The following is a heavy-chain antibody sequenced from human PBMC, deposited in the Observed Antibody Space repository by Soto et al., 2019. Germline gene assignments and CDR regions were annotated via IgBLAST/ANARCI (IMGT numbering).Heavy chain of an antibody. CDR1: GGSVRSGSYY. V-gene: IGHV4-61*01. CDR2: IYYSGST. D-gene: IGHD2-21*01. CDR3: AREVVVSSGYYGMDV. Sequence: QVQLQESGPGLVKPSETLSLTCTVSGGSVRSGSYYWTWIRQPPGKGLEWIGYIYYSGSTNYNPSLKSRITISVDTSKKQCSLQLSSVTAADTAVYYCAREVVVSSGYYGMDVWGQGTTVTVSS. J-gene: IGHJ6*02.